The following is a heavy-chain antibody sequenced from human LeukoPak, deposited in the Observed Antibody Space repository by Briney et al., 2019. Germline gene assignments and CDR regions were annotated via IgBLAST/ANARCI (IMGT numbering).Heavy chain of an antibody. V-gene: IGHV1-69*13. CDR2: IIPIFGTA. CDR3: AREGNWNYGWYYFDY. CDR1: GGTFSSYA. D-gene: IGHD1-7*01. Sequence: SVKVSCKASGGTFSSYAISWVRQAPGQGLEWMGGIIPIFGTANYAQKFQGGVTITADESTSTAYMGLSSLRSEDTAVYYCAREGNWNYGWYYFDYWGQGTLVTVSS. J-gene: IGHJ4*02.